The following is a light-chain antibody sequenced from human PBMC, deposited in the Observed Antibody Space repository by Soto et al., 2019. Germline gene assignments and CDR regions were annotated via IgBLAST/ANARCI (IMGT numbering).Light chain of an antibody. CDR3: QQFARYPLT. J-gene: IGKJ4*01. CDR1: QTVRNNY. Sequence: EFVLTHSPGSLSLSPGERTTLSCRASQTVRNNYLAWYQQKPGQAPTLLIYDASNRATGIPDRFSGGGSGTDFTLTISRLEPEDFAVYYCQQFARYPLTFGGGTKVDIK. CDR2: DAS. V-gene: IGKV3-20*01.